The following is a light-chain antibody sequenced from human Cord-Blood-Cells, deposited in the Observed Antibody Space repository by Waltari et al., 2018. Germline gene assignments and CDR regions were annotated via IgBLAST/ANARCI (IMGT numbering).Light chain of an antibody. CDR3: CSYAGSYTWV. CDR2: DVS. CDR1: SSVFGGFHF. Sequence: LTHLRPLSGSLGRSVPFPGTETSSVFGGFHFFPWYQQHPGKAPKLMIYDVSKRPSAVPDRFSGSKSGNTASLTISGLQAEDEADYYCCSYAGSYTWVFGGGTKLTVL. J-gene: IGLJ3*02. V-gene: IGLV2-11*01.